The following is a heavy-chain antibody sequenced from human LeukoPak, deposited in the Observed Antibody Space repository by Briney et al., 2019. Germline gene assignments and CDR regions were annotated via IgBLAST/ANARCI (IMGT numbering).Heavy chain of an antibody. V-gene: IGHV6-1*01. Sequence: SQTLSLTCAIFGDSVSSNSAAWNWIRQSPSGGLEWLGRTYYRSKWYNGYALSVKSRITINPDTAKNQFSLQLNSVTPEDTAVYYCARVPPYSYYSMDVWGPGTTVTVSS. J-gene: IGHJ6*02. CDR3: ARVPPYSYYSMDV. CDR1: GDSVSSNSAA. CDR2: TYYRSKWYN.